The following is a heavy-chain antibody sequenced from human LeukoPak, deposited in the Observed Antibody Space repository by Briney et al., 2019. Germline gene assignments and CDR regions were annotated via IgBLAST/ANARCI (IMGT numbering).Heavy chain of an antibody. CDR2: INPNSGGT. D-gene: IGHD4/OR15-4a*01. CDR1: GYSFTGYY. CDR3: AREQNDYDFHH. V-gene: IGHV1-2*02. Sequence: ASVKVSCKASGYSFTGYYMHWVRQAPGQGLGWVGWINPNSGGTNYAQKFQGRVIMTRDTSISTAYMELSRLRSHDTAVYSCAREQNDYDFHHGRQGTLVTVST. J-gene: IGHJ4*02.